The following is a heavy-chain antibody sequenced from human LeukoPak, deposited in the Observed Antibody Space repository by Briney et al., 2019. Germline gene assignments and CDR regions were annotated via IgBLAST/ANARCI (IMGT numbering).Heavy chain of an antibody. J-gene: IGHJ4*02. CDR3: ARRLGRYFDWLPQPGEIFDY. D-gene: IGHD3-9*01. CDR2: INHSGST. Sequence: SETLSLTCAVYGGSLSGYYWSWIRQPPGKGLEWIGEINHSGSTNYNPSLKSRVTISVDTSKNQFSLKLSSVTAADTAVYYCARRLGRYFDWLPQPGEIFDYWGQGTLVTVSS. CDR1: GGSLSGYY. V-gene: IGHV4-34*01.